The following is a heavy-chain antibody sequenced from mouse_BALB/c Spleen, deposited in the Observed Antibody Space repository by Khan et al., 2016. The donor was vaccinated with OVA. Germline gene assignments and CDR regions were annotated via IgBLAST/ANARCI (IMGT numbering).Heavy chain of an antibody. D-gene: IGHD2-10*01. CDR3: ARQPYYHYNIMDY. J-gene: IGHJ4*01. CDR1: GFSLTNYG. V-gene: IGHV2-6-1*01. CDR2: IWSDGST. Sequence: VKLEESGPGLAAPSQSLSITCTISGFSLTNYGVHWVRQPPGKGLEWLVVIWSDGSTNYNSALQSRLTITKDNSQSQVFLKMNSLQTDDTAIYFCARQPYYHYNIMDYWGQGTSVTVSS.